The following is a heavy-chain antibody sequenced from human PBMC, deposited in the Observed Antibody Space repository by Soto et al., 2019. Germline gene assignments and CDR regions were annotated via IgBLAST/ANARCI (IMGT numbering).Heavy chain of an antibody. Sequence: ASVKVFCKASGYTFTSYGISWVRQAPGQGLEWMGWISAYNGNTNYAQKLQGRVTMTTDTSTSTAYMELRSLRSDDTTVYYCASVRRDYYDISDLDDWGQGTLVPVSS. CDR1: GYTFTSYG. V-gene: IGHV1-18*01. J-gene: IGHJ4*02. CDR2: ISAYNGNT. CDR3: ASVRRDYYDISDLDD. D-gene: IGHD3-22*01.